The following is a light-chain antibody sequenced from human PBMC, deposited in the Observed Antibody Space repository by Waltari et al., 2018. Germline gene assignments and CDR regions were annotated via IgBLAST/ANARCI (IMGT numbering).Light chain of an antibody. Sequence: EIVLTQSPATLSLSPGERATLSCRASQRVSSYLAWYQQKPGQAPRLLIYDAFKRDTCIPTQFRGRGSGTGFPLTIRRLEAEDFAVYYCQLRINWPPAYTFGQGTKLEI. J-gene: IGKJ2*01. CDR2: DAF. V-gene: IGKV3-11*01. CDR1: QRVSSY. CDR3: QLRINWPPAYT.